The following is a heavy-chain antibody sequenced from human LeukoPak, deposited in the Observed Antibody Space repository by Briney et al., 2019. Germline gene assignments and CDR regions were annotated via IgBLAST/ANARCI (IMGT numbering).Heavy chain of an antibody. CDR2: LSYDASTK. CDR3: ARAPPGNTAMVGGFDY. D-gene: IGHD5-18*01. V-gene: IGHV3-30*04. J-gene: IGHJ4*02. Sequence: PGGSLRLSCAVSGFTFSSYTMHWVRQAPGKGLEWVAVLSYDASTKYFADSVKGRFTISRDNAKNSLYLQMNSLRAEDTAVYYCARAPPGNTAMVGGFDYWGQGTLVTVSS. CDR1: GFTFSSYT.